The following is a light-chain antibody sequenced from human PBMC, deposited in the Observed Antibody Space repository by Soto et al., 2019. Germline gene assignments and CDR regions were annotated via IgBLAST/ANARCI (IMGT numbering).Light chain of an antibody. J-gene: IGKJ1*01. V-gene: IGKV1-5*01. Sequence: DIQMTKSPSTLSASVGDTVTITCRASQTISGLLAWYQQRPGKAPNLLIFDASTLESGVPSRFSGSGSGTTFTLTISSLQSDDFATYYCLQYNGYYRTFGQGTKVDIK. CDR1: QTISGL. CDR3: LQYNGYYRT. CDR2: DAS.